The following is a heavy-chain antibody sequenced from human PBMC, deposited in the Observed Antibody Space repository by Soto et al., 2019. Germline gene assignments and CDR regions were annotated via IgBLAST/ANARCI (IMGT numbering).Heavy chain of an antibody. CDR1: GGSISSYY. CDR2: IYYSGST. CDR3: ERVDSSSWYGRDYYGMDV. J-gene: IGHJ6*02. V-gene: IGHV4-59*01. Sequence: TSETLSLTCPVAGGSISSYYWSWIRPPPGKGLEWIGYIYYSGSTNYNPSLKSRVTISVDTSKNQFSLKLSSVTAADTAVYYCERVDSSSWYGRDYYGMDVWGQGTTVTVSS. D-gene: IGHD6-13*01.